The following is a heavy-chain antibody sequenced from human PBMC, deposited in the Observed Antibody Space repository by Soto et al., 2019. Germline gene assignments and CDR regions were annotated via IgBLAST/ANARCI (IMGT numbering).Heavy chain of an antibody. CDR2: TTSPAYGGTT. J-gene: IGHJ6*02. Sequence: PGGSLRHSCSFSGFTYGDYGLPWVRQAPGKGLEWVGFTTSPAYGGTTGYAACVKGRILISRVESKGATDLHTNSLQHDDTGIHYCSRDGDYYGRDGWDRETTVTVSS. CDR1: GFTYGDYG. V-gene: IGHV3-49*04. CDR3: SRDGDYYGRDG. D-gene: IGHD3-3*01.